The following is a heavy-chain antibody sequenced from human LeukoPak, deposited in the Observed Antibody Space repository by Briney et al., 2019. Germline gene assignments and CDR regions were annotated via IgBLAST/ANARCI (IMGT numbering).Heavy chain of an antibody. CDR1: GGSFSGYY. V-gene: IGHV4-34*01. CDR2: INHSGST. Sequence: SETLSLTCAVYGGSFSGYYWSWIRQPPGKGLEWIGEINHSGSTNYNPSLKSRVTISVDTSKNQFSLKLSSVTAADTAVYYCARDGAATFDYWGQGTLVTVSS. CDR3: ARDGAATFDY. D-gene: IGHD2-15*01. J-gene: IGHJ4*02.